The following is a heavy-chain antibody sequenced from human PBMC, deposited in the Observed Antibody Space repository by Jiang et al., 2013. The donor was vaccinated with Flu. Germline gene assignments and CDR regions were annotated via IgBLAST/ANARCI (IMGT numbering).Heavy chain of an antibody. J-gene: IGHJ4*02. CDR1: GGSMISYY. Sequence: CTVSGGSMISYYWSWIRQPPGKELEWIGYIYYSGRTTYNPSLKSRLTLSVDTSKNQFSLNLSSVTAADTAVYYCARERRIVGATQVVDYWGQGILVTVSS. D-gene: IGHD1-26*01. CDR3: ARERRIVGATQVVDY. CDR2: IYYSGRT. V-gene: IGHV4-59*01.